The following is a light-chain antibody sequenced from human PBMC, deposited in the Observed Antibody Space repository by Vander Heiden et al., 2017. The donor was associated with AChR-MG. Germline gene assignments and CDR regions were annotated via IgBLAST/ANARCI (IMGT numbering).Light chain of an antibody. CDR2: SAA. CDR3: QQDDSPPLT. Sequence: VMPASVACFAVSLGARSTTSCNSSQHILYSSTYNNYLAWYAQKPGQPAILLIYSAATRESGVPDRFSGSGSGTDFTLTISSLQAEDGAVSYCQQDDSPPLTFGGRTKVEIK. V-gene: IGKV4-1*01. CDR1: QHILYSSTYNNY. J-gene: IGKJ4*01.